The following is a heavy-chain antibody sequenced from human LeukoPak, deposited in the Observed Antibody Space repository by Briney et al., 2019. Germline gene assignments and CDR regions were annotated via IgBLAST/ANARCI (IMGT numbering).Heavy chain of an antibody. D-gene: IGHD5-12*01. Sequence: SETQSLTCAVYGGSFSGYYWSWIRQPPGKGLEWIGEINHSGSTNYIPSLKSRVTMSVDTSKNQFSLKLSSVTAADTAVYYCASLLNVAGYSGYDSDYWGQGTLVTVSS. CDR3: ASLLNVAGYSGYDSDY. CDR1: GGSFSGYY. J-gene: IGHJ4*02. CDR2: INHSGST. V-gene: IGHV4-34*01.